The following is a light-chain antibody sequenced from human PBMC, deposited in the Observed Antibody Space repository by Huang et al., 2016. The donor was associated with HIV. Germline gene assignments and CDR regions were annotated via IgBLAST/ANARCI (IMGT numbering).Light chain of an antibody. V-gene: IGKV3-15*01. CDR1: QSVRSH. CDR2: GAS. Sequence: EIVMTQSPATLSVSPGERATLSCRASQSVRSHLAWYQQKPGQAPRLLIYGASTRATGIPARFSGSGSGTEFTLTISSLLSEDFALYYCQQYDNWPLTFGQGTKVDIK. J-gene: IGKJ1*01. CDR3: QQYDNWPLT.